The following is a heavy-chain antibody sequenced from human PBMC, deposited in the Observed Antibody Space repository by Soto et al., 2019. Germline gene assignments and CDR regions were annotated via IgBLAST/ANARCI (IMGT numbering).Heavy chain of an antibody. CDR1: GGSISSGGYY. V-gene: IGHV4-31*03. CDR3: AREGGWELGTWVRHDAFDI. D-gene: IGHD1-26*01. J-gene: IGHJ3*02. Sequence: QVQLQESGPGLVKPSQTLSLTCTVSGGSISSGGYYWSWIRQHPGKGLEWIGYIYYSGSTYYNPSLKSRVRISLDASKNQFSLKLSSVPAADTAVYYCAREGGWELGTWVRHDAFDIWGQGKMVTVSS. CDR2: IYYSGST.